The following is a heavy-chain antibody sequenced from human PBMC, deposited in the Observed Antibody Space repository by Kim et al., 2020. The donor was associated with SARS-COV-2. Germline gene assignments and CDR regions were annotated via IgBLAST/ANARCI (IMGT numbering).Heavy chain of an antibody. J-gene: IGHJ6*02. CDR3: ARGRRYYYGSGSYYKVYYYYGMDV. D-gene: IGHD3-10*01. CDR2: INHSGST. CDR1: GGSFSGYY. Sequence: SETLSLTCAVYGGSFSGYYWSWIRQPPGKGLEWIGEINHSGSTNYNPSLKSRVTISVDTSKNQFSLKLSSVTAADTAVYYCARGRRYYYGSGSYYKVYYYYGMDVWGQGTTVTVSS. V-gene: IGHV4-34*01.